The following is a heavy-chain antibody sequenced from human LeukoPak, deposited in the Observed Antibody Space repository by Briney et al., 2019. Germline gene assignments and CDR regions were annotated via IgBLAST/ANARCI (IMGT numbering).Heavy chain of an antibody. CDR2: IRYDGSNK. CDR3: AKATITMVRGVITSGLDY. J-gene: IGHJ4*02. V-gene: IGHV3-30*02. CDR1: GFTFSSYE. Sequence: GGSLRLSCAASGFTFSSYEMNWVRQAPGKGLEWVAFIRYDGSNKYYADSVKGRFTISRDNSKNTLYLQMNSLRAEDTAVYYCAKATITMVRGVITSGLDYWGQGTLVTVSS. D-gene: IGHD3-10*01.